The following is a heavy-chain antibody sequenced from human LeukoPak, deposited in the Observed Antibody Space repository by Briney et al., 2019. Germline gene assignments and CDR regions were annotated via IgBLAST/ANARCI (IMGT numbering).Heavy chain of an antibody. J-gene: IGHJ4*02. D-gene: IGHD6-19*01. CDR3: ASWDSGWYPSY. V-gene: IGHV3-11*01. CDR1: GFTFSDYY. Sequence: GGSLRLSCAASGFTFSDYYMSWIRQAPGRGLEWVSYISSSGSTIYYADSVKGRFTISRDNAKNSLYLQMNSLRAEDTAVYYCASWDSGWYPSYWGQGTLVTVSS. CDR2: ISSSGSTI.